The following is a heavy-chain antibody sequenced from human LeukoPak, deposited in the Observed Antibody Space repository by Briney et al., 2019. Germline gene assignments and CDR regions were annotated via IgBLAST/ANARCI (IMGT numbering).Heavy chain of an antibody. CDR1: GGSISSGGYY. CDR3: ARVLAGLTGTPDWFDP. CDR2: IYYSGST. Sequence: PSETLCLTCTVSGGSISSGGYYWSWIRQHPGKGLEWIGYIYYSGSTYYNPSLKSRVTISVDTSKNQFSLKLSSVTAADTAVYYCARVLAGLTGTPDWFDPWGQGTLVTVSS. J-gene: IGHJ5*02. D-gene: IGHD1-7*01. V-gene: IGHV4-31*03.